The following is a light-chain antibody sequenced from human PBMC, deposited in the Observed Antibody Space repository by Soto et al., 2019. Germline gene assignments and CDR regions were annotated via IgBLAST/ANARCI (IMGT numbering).Light chain of an antibody. J-gene: IGKJ1*01. Sequence: IVLTQSPGTLSLSPWERATLSWGASQSVSSSYLAWYQQKPGQAPRLLIYGASSRATGIPDRFSGSGSGTDFTLTISRLEPEDFAVYYCQQYGSSPVTFGQGTKVDIK. V-gene: IGKV3-20*01. CDR3: QQYGSSPVT. CDR1: QSVSSSY. CDR2: GAS.